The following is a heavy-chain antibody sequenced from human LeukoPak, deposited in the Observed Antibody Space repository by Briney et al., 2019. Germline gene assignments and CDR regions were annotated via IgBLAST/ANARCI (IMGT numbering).Heavy chain of an antibody. Sequence: GGSLRLSCAASGFTFSSYAMSWVRQAPGKGLEWVSAISGSGGSTYYADSVKGRFTISRDNAKNSLYLQMNSLRAEDTAVYYCARDSSGYFHWFDPWGQGTLVTVSS. CDR1: GFTFSSYA. D-gene: IGHD3-22*01. CDR2: ISGSGGST. V-gene: IGHV3-23*01. J-gene: IGHJ5*02. CDR3: ARDSSGYFHWFDP.